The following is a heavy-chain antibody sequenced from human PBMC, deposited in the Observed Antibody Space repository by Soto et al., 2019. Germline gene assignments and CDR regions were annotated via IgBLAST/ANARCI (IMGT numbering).Heavy chain of an antibody. CDR1: GGSISSYY. J-gene: IGHJ4*02. V-gene: IGHV4-59*01. CDR3: ARVGGSRTTGFDY. Sequence: QVQLQESGPGLVKPSETLSLTCTVSGGSISSYYWSWIRQPPGKGLEWIGDVSYSGSTSYNPSLEGRITISVDTSKSQFSLKVTSVTAADTAVYYCARVGGSRTTGFDYWGQGTLVTVSS. D-gene: IGHD1-1*01. CDR2: VSYSGST.